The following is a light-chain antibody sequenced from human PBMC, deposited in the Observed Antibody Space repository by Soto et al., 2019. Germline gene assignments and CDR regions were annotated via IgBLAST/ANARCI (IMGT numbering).Light chain of an antibody. CDR3: QQYGSSLWT. J-gene: IGKJ1*01. V-gene: IGKV3-20*01. CDR2: SAS. CDR1: QILSSNY. Sequence: VLTQSPGTLSLSPGERATLSCRASQILSSNYLAWYQQKPGQAPRLLIYSASSRATGIPDRFSGSASGTDFTLTISRLEPDDFAVYYCQQYGSSLWTFGQGTKVELK.